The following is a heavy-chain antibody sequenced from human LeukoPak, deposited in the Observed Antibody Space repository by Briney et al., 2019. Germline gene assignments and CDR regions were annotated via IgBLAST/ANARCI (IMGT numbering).Heavy chain of an antibody. J-gene: IGHJ4*02. CDR1: GFIFSNSA. D-gene: IGHD1-26*01. Sequence: GGSLRLSCAASGFIFSNSAMTWVRQAPGKGLEWVSTISGSADSTYYAASVKGRFTIYKDRAKNTLYMEMSSLRADDTAIYYCAKMTSYRVGVTTFDHWGQGTLVTVSS. CDR3: AKMTSYRVGVTTFDH. CDR2: ISGSADST. V-gene: IGHV3-23*01.